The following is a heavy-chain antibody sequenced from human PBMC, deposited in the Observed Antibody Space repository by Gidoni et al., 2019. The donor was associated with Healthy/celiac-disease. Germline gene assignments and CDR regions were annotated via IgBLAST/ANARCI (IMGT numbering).Heavy chain of an antibody. V-gene: IGHV5-10-1*03. Sequence: QLVQSGAEVQKPGESLRISCTGSGSSFTLYCISWVRQMPGKGLEWMGRIAPSDAYTNYSPAFQGHVTISADKSISTAYLQWSSLKASDTAMYYCARRLGDCGGDCYPNWFDPWGQGTLVTVSS. CDR3: ARRLGDCGGDCYPNWFDP. J-gene: IGHJ5*02. CDR2: IAPSDAYT. CDR1: GSSFTLYC. D-gene: IGHD2-21*02.